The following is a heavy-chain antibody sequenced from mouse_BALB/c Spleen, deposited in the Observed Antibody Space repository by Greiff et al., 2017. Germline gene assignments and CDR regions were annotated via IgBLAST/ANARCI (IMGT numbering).Heavy chain of an antibody. CDR3: ARWNRYDWYFDV. D-gene: IGHD2-14*01. CDR1: GDSITSGY. Sequence: DVKLVESGPSLVKPSQTLSLTCSVTGDSITSGYWNWIRKFPGNKLEYMGYISYSGSTYYNPSLKSRISITRDTSKNQYYLQLNSVTTEDTATYYCARWNRYDWYFDVWGAGTTVTVSS. J-gene: IGHJ1*01. CDR2: ISYSGST. V-gene: IGHV3-8*02.